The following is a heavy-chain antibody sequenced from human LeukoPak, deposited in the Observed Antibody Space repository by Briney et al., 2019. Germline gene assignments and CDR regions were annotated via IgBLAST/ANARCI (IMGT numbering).Heavy chain of an antibody. Sequence: GESLKISCKGSGSSFTSYWIGWVRQMPGKGLEWMGIIYPGDSDTRYSPSFQGQVTISADKSISTAYLQWSSLKASDTAMYYCARHRGSGSYYGGYYMDVWGKGTTVTVSS. D-gene: IGHD3-10*01. CDR2: IYPGDSDT. V-gene: IGHV5-51*01. CDR3: ARHRGSGSYYGGYYMDV. J-gene: IGHJ6*03. CDR1: GSSFTSYW.